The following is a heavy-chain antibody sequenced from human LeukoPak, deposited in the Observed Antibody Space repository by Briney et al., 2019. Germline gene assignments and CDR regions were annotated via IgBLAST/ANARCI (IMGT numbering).Heavy chain of an antibody. Sequence: PGGSLRLSCAASGFTFSSYAMSWVRQAPGKGLEWVSAISGSGGSTYYADSVKGRFTISRDNSKNTLYLQVNSLRAEDTAVYYCAKDPRYYYGSGSSAYFDYWGQGTLVTVSS. J-gene: IGHJ4*02. V-gene: IGHV3-23*01. CDR3: AKDPRYYYGSGSSAYFDY. D-gene: IGHD3-10*01. CDR2: ISGSGGST. CDR1: GFTFSSYA.